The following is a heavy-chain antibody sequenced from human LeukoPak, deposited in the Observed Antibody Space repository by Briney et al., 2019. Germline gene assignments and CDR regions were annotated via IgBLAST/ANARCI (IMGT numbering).Heavy chain of an antibody. Sequence: GGSLRLSCAASGFTVSSKYMSWVRQAPGKGLEWVSIIHNDDTTYYADSVKGRFTISRVNSKNTVYLQMNSLRAEDTAVYYCARGGGDWSYFDYWGQGTLVTVSS. CDR1: GFTVSSKY. CDR3: ARGGGDWSYFDY. V-gene: IGHV3-53*01. D-gene: IGHD3/OR15-3a*01. J-gene: IGHJ4*02. CDR2: IHNDDTT.